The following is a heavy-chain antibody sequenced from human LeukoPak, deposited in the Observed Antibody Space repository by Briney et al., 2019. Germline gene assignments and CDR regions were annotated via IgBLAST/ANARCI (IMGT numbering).Heavy chain of an antibody. CDR1: GSPFLSYY. Sequence: ASVKVSCKASGSPFLSYYMHWVRQAPGQGLAWMGIINPRGGSTSYAQKFPGRVTMTRDTSTSTVYMELSSLRSEDTAVYYCAREGDGGGFDYWGQGTLVTVSS. J-gene: IGHJ4*02. CDR2: INPRGGST. V-gene: IGHV1-46*01. D-gene: IGHD4-23*01. CDR3: AREGDGGGFDY.